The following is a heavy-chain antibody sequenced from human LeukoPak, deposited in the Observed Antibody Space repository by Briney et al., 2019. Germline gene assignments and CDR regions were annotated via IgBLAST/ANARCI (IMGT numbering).Heavy chain of an antibody. J-gene: IGHJ6*02. V-gene: IGHV4-59*01. CDR3: ARFGVVSTYYYYGMDA. Sequence: SETLSLTCTVSGGSISSYYWSWIRQPPGKGLEWIGYIYYSGSTNYNPSLKSRVTISVDTSKNQFSLKLSSVTAADTAVYYCARFGVVSTYYYYGMDAWGQGTTVTVSS. D-gene: IGHD3-3*01. CDR1: GGSISSYY. CDR2: IYYSGST.